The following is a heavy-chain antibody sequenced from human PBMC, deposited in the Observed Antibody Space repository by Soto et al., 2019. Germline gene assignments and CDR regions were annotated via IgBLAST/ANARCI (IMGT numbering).Heavy chain of an antibody. CDR3: ARDVGPGSTDY. CDR1: GFSFSDYY. J-gene: IGHJ4*02. Sequence: QVQLVESGGGLVKPGGSVRLSCTASGFSFSDYYMSWIRQAPGKGLEWLSYISSGGMSIKYADSVKGRFTISRDNDKNSLYLQIYSLRAEDTAVYYCARDVGPGSTDYWGQGTLVTVSS. CDR2: ISSGGMSI. V-gene: IGHV3-11*01.